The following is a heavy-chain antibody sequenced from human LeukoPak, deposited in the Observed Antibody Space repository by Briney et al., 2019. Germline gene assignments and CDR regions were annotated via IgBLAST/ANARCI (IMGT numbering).Heavy chain of an antibody. V-gene: IGHV5-51*01. D-gene: IGHD6-19*01. J-gene: IGHJ4*02. CDR1: GYSFTSYW. Sequence: GESLKFSCKGSGYSFTSYWIGWVRQMRGKGLGWMGIISPVDFDTRYSPSFQGKVTIPAPRSIPTAYLQWSSLKPSDTAMYYCARPWSSSGWVDYWGQGTLVTVSS. CDR3: ARPWSSSGWVDY. CDR2: ISPVDFDT.